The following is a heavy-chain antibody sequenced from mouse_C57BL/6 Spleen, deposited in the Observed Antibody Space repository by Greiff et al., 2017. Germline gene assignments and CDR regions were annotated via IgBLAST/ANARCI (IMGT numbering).Heavy chain of an antibody. D-gene: IGHD2-2*01. J-gene: IGHJ1*03. V-gene: IGHV5-16*01. CDR1: GFTFSDYY. Sequence: EVKLVESEGGLVQPGSSMKLSCTASGFTFSDYYMAWVRQVPEKGLEWVANINYDGSSTYYLDSLKSRFIISRDNAKNILYLQMSSLKSEDTATYYCAREGRLRHWYFDVGGTGTTVTVSS. CDR2: INYDGSST. CDR3: AREGRLRHWYFDV.